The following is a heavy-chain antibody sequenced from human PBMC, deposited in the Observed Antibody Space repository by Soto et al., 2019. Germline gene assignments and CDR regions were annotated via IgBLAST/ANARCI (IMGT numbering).Heavy chain of an antibody. CDR3: ATYTMVRGGGIFDY. Sequence: PSETLSLTCAVSGGSIISGGYSWIWIRQPPGKGLEWIGYIYHSGSTYYNPSLKSRVTISVDRSKNQFSLKLSSVTAADTAVYYCATYTMVRGGGIFDYWGQGTLVTVSS. D-gene: IGHD3-10*01. CDR2: IYHSGST. J-gene: IGHJ4*02. V-gene: IGHV4-30-2*01. CDR1: GGSIISGGYS.